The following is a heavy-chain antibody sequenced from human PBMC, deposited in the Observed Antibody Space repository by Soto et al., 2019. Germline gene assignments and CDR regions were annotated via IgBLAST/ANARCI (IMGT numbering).Heavy chain of an antibody. D-gene: IGHD2-15*01. Sequence: SETLSLTCAVYGGSFSGYYWSWIRQPPGKGLEWIGEINHSGSTNYNPSLKSRVTISVDTSKNQFSLKLSSVTAADTAVYYCARAVAGWKIYYYYYMDVWGKGTTVTVSS. CDR3: ARAVAGWKIYYYYYMDV. CDR1: GGSFSGYY. CDR2: INHSGST. J-gene: IGHJ6*03. V-gene: IGHV4-34*01.